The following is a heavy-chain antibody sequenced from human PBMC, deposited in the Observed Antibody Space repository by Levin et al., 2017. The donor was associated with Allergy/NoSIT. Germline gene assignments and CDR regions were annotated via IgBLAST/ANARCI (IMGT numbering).Heavy chain of an antibody. CDR1: GGSISSGDYY. J-gene: IGHJ5*02. Sequence: PSETLSLTCTVSGGSISSGDYYWSWIRQPPGKGLEWIGYIYYSGSTYYNPSLKSRVTISVDTSKNQFSLKLSSVTAADTAVYYCARVVVVTANWRDWGWFDPWGQGTLVTVSS. V-gene: IGHV4-30-4*01. CDR3: ARVVVVTANWRDWGWFDP. D-gene: IGHD2-21*02. CDR2: IYYSGST.